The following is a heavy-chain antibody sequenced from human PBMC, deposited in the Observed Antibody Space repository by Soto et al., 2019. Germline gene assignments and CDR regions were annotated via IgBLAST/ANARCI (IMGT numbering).Heavy chain of an antibody. Sequence: SETLSLTCAVSGGSISSSNWWSWVRQPPGKGLEWIGEIYHSGSTNYNPSLKSRVTISVDKSKNQFSLKLSSVTAADTAVYYCAREGGYYGSGSYYYYGMDVWGQGTTVTVSS. J-gene: IGHJ6*02. V-gene: IGHV4-4*02. CDR1: GGSISSSNW. CDR3: AREGGYYGSGSYYYYGMDV. D-gene: IGHD3-10*01. CDR2: IYHSGST.